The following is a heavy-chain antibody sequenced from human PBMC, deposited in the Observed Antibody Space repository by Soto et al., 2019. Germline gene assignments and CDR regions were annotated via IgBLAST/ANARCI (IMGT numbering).Heavy chain of an antibody. CDR2: IYYSGST. V-gene: IGHV4-39*01. CDR1: GGSIRSSSNY. D-gene: IGHD4-17*01. CDR3: ATIANGSGDGAWFDP. Sequence: SETLSLTCTVSGGSIRSSSNYWGWIRQPPGKGLEWIGSIYYSGSTYYNPSLKSRVTISVDTSKNQFSLKLSSVTAADTAVYYCATIANGSGDGAWFDPWGRGTLVTVSS. J-gene: IGHJ5*02.